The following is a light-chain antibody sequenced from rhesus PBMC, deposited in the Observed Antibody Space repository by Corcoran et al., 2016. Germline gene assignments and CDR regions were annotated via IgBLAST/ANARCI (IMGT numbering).Light chain of an antibody. CDR2: KAS. Sequence: DIQMTQSPSSLSASVGDRVTITCRASENVNNYLNRYQQKPGKAPKLLIYKASTLESGVPSRFRGSGAGTDYTFTISRLQPEAVATYYCQHGYGTPFTFGPGTKLDIK. CDR1: ENVNNY. V-gene: IGKV1-74*01. CDR3: QHGYGTPFT. J-gene: IGKJ3*01.